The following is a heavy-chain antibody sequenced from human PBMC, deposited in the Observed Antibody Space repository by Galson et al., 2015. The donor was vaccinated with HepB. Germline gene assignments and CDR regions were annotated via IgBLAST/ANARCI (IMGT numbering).Heavy chain of an antibody. V-gene: IGHV3-23*01. Sequence: SLRLSCAASGLTFSSYAMSWVRQAPGKGLERVAAISGSGGSTDHADSVKGRFTIYRDKSKNTLYLQMNSLRAEDTAVYYCAKEGYYYGSGDYYFDYWGQGTLVTVSS. CDR1: GLTFSSYA. CDR3: AKEGYYYGSGDYYFDY. D-gene: IGHD3-10*01. CDR2: ISGSGGST. J-gene: IGHJ4*02.